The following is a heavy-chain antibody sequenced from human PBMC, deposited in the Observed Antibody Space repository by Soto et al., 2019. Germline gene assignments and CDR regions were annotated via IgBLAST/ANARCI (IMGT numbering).Heavy chain of an antibody. V-gene: IGHV4-34*01. CDR3: ARESHDILTGPPWVWYFDL. J-gene: IGHJ2*01. Sequence: QVQLQQWGAGPLRLLETLSLTCGVSGGSFSGYYWAWIRQSPGKGLEWIGEINDRGSINYNPSLKSRVSISVDTSKNHYSLNLRSVTAADTAVYYCARESHDILTGPPWVWYFDLWGRGTLVTVSS. CDR1: GGSFSGYY. CDR2: INDRGSI. D-gene: IGHD3-9*01.